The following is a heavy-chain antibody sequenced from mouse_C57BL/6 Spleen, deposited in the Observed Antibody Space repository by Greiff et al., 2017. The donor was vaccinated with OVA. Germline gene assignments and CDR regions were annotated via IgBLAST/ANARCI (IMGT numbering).Heavy chain of an antibody. V-gene: IGHV5-16*01. CDR1: GFTFSDYY. J-gene: IGHJ4*01. D-gene: IGHD2-1*01. Sequence: EVKLVESEGGLVQPGSSMKLSCTASGFTFSDYYMAWVRQVPEKGLEWVANINYDGSSTYYLDSLKSRFIISRDNAKNILYLQMSSLKSEDTATYYCARGGNYVYYYAMDYWGQGTSVTVSS. CDR2: INYDGSST. CDR3: ARGGNYVYYYAMDY.